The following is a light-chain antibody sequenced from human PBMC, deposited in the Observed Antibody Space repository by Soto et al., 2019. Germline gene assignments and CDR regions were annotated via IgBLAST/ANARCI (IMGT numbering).Light chain of an antibody. J-gene: IGKJ1*01. CDR3: HQYTRT. CDR2: DAS. CDR1: QSVNNR. V-gene: IGKV1-5*01. Sequence: TQSPVTLALSPGERSTLSFRASQSVNNRFLAWYQQKPGKAPKLLIYDASGLESGVPSRFRGSGSGTEFTLTISSLQPDDFATYYCHQYTRTFGQGTKVDIK.